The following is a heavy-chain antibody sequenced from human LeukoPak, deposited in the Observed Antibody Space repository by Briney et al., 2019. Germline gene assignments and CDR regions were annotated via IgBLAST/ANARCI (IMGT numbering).Heavy chain of an antibody. D-gene: IGHD2-2*01. CDR2: INPNRGGT. CDR1: GYTFTGYY. CDR3: AKSAGDIVVVPAASPPDY. J-gene: IGHJ4*02. Sequence: GASVKVSCKASGYTFTGYYMHWGRQAPGQGLEWMGWINPNRGGTNYAKKFQGRVTMTRDTSISTAYMELSRLRSDATAVYYCAKSAGDIVVVPAASPPDYWGQGTLVTVSS. V-gene: IGHV1-2*02.